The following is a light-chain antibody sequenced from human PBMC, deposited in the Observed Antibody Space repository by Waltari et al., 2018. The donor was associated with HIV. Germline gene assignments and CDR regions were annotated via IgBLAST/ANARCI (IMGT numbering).Light chain of an antibody. CDR2: EVN. CDR3: SSYAGNNVV. V-gene: IGLV2-8*01. J-gene: IGLJ2*01. Sequence: QSALTQPPSASGSPGQSVTISCTGTSSDVGGYNYVSWYQQHPGKVPKLMIYEVNKRPSGVPDRFSGSKSGNTASLTVSGLQAEDEADYYCSSYAGNNVVFGGGTKLTVL. CDR1: SSDVGGYNY.